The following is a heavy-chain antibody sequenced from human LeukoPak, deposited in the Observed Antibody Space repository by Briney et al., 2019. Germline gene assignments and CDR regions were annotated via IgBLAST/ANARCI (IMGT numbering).Heavy chain of an antibody. D-gene: IGHD6-6*01. CDR1: GFAFGSEA. J-gene: IGHJ4*02. Sequence: GGSLRLSCAVSGFAFGSEAMSWVRQSPARGLEWVASISPGGGTTYYADYVKGRFTISRDNSNNSLFVQMNSLRAEDTAVYYCARHQSYSSSPFDYWGQGTLVTVSS. CDR2: ISPGGGTT. V-gene: IGHV3-23*01. CDR3: ARHQSYSSSPFDY.